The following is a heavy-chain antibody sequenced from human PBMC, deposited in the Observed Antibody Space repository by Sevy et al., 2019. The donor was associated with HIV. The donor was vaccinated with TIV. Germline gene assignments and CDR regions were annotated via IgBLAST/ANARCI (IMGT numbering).Heavy chain of an antibody. CDR3: ARDGARITMDRGGIKGGMDA. Sequence: GGSLRLSCEASGFTFSSYSMNWVRQAPGKGLEWVSSISSSSSYIYYADSVKGRFTISRDNAKNSLYLQMNSLRAEDTAEYSGARDGARITMDRGGIKGGMDAWGQGTTVTVSS. J-gene: IGHJ6*02. V-gene: IGHV3-21*03. CDR1: GFTFSSYS. D-gene: IGHD3-10*01. CDR2: ISSSSSYI.